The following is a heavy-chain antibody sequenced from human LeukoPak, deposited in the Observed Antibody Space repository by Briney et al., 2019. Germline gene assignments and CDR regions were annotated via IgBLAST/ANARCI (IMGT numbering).Heavy chain of an antibody. J-gene: IGHJ6*02. CDR1: GFTCDDYA. V-gene: IGHV3-9*01. CDR2: ISWNSGSI. Sequence: GGSLRLSCAASGFTCDDYAMHWVRQAPGKGLEWVSGISWNSGSIGYADSVKGRFTISRDNAKNSLYLQMNSLRAEDTALYYCAKEGYYYYGMDVWGQGTTVTVSS. CDR3: AKEGYYYYGMDV.